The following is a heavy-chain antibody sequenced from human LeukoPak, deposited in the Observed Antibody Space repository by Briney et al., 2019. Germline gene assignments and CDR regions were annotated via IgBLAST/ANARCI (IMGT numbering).Heavy chain of an antibody. CDR2: IKAKAHGGTI. CDR3: TRGASGSYGAFDI. Sequence: GGSLRLSCAASGFTFINAWMAWVRQAPGKGLEWVGRIKAKAHGGTIEYAAPVKGRFTISRDDSKSIAYMQMNSLKTEDTAVYYCTRGASGSYGAFDIWGQGTMVTVSS. D-gene: IGHD3-10*01. J-gene: IGHJ3*02. CDR1: GFTFINAW. V-gene: IGHV3-15*01.